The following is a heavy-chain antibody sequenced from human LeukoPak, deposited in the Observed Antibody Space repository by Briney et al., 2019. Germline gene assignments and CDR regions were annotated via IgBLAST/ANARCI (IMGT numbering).Heavy chain of an antibody. D-gene: IGHD3-16*01. J-gene: IGHJ4*02. V-gene: IGHV3-30*03. CDR1: GFTFSSYG. CDR3: ARGGGEVDY. CDR2: ISYDGSNK. Sequence: GGSLGLSCAASGFTFSSYGMHWVRQAPGKGLEWVAVISYDGSNKYYADSVKGRFTISRDNSKNTLYLQMNSLRAEDTAVFYCARGGGEVDYWGQGTLVTVSS.